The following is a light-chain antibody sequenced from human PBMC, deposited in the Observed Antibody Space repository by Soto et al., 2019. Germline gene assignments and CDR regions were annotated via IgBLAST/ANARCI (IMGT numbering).Light chain of an antibody. CDR1: QSISTW. Sequence: DIPMTQSPSTLSAFVGDRVTITCRASQSISTWLAWYQQKPGKAPKLLIHDASSLHSGVPSRFSGSTSGTEFTLTISRLQPDDFATYYCQQYRTYEWSFGQGTKVEIK. CDR2: DAS. CDR3: QQYRTYEWS. J-gene: IGKJ1*01. V-gene: IGKV1-5*01.